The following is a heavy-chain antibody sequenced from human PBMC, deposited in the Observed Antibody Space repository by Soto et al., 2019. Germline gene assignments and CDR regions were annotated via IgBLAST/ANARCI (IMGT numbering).Heavy chain of an antibody. Sequence: SETLSLTCTVSGVSVSGSSCWTWIRQAPGKGLEWIGCIFYNGTTNYNPSLRSPVTISVDTSKNQFSLKVTSVTAADTAVYYCARVSNEYSGNGAFDFWGQGTRVTVS. V-gene: IGHV4-61*01. CDR2: IFYNGTT. J-gene: IGHJ4*02. CDR3: ARVSNEYSGNGAFDF. D-gene: IGHD4-4*01. CDR1: GVSVSGSSC.